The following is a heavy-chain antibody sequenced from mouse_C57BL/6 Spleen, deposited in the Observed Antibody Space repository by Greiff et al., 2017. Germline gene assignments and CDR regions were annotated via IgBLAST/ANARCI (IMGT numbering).Heavy chain of an antibody. V-gene: IGHV1-69*01. CDR1: GYTFTSYW. CDR3: ARERRYGNYDY. J-gene: IGHJ2*01. D-gene: IGHD2-1*01. Sequence: QVQLQQPGAELVMPGASVKLSCNASGYTFTSYWMHWGKQRPGQGLEWIGEIDPSDSYTNYNQKFKGKSTLTVDKSSSTAYMQLSSLTSEDSAVYYCARERRYGNYDYWGQGTTLTVSS. CDR2: IDPSDSYT.